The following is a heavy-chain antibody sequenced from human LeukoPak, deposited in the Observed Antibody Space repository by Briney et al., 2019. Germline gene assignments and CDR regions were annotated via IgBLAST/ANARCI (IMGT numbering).Heavy chain of an antibody. J-gene: IGHJ4*02. V-gene: IGHV1-69*05. Sequence: ASVKVSCKAPGGTFSSYAISWVRQAPGQGLEWMGRIIPIFGTANYAQKFQGRVTITTDESTSTAYMELSSLRSEDTAVYYCAKEHVDTAMVTLLDYWGQGTLVTVSS. D-gene: IGHD5-18*01. CDR3: AKEHVDTAMVTLLDY. CDR1: GGTFSSYA. CDR2: IIPIFGTA.